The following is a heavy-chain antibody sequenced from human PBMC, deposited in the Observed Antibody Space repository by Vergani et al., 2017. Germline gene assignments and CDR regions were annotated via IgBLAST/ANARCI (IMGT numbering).Heavy chain of an antibody. V-gene: IGHV3-7*01. CDR1: GFTFSACP. Sequence: EVQLLQSGGGVIQPGGSVRLSCAASGFTFSACPMTWVRQAPGKGLEWVANIKQDGSEKYYVDSVKGRFTISRDNAKNSLYLQMNSLRAEDTAVYYCEREFSGILWFGESYFDYWGQGTLVTVSS. D-gene: IGHD3-10*01. CDR3: EREFSGILWFGESYFDY. J-gene: IGHJ4*02. CDR2: IKQDGSEK.